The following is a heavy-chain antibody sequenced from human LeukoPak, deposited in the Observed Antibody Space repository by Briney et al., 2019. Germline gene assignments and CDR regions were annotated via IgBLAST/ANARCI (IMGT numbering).Heavy chain of an antibody. Sequence: GGSLRLSCAASGFTFSSYGMHWVRQAPGKGLEWVAVIWYDGSNKYYADSVKGRFTISRDNSKNTLYLQMNSLRAEDTAVYYCAREPYLLWFGESRNWFDPWGQGTLVTVSS. J-gene: IGHJ5*02. CDR1: GFTFSSYG. V-gene: IGHV3-33*01. CDR3: AREPYLLWFGESRNWFDP. CDR2: IWYDGSNK. D-gene: IGHD3-10*01.